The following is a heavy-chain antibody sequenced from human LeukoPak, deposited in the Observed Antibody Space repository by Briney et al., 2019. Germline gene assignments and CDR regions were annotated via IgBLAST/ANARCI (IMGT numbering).Heavy chain of an antibody. J-gene: IGHJ4*02. CDR2: ISGSGGST. V-gene: IGHV3-23*01. CDR1: GFTFSSYA. CDR3: AKDQSNFWSGYLDY. Sequence: PGGSLRLSCAASGFTFSSYAMSWVRQAPGKGLEWVSAISGSGGSTYYADSVKGRFTISRDNSKNTLYLQMNSLGAEDTAVYYCAKDQSNFWSGYLDYWGQGTLVTVSS. D-gene: IGHD3-3*01.